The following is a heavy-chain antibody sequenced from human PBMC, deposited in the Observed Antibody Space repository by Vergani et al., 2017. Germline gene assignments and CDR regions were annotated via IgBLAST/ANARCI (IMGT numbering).Heavy chain of an antibody. CDR1: GGSISSGGYY. Sequence: QVQLQESGPGLVKPSQTLSLTCTVSGGSISSGGYYWSWIRQQPGKGLDWIGYIYYSGSTYYNPSLKSRVTISVDTSKNQFSLKLSSVTAADTAVYYCARSVTLYCSGGSCYSFYYYYMDVWGKGTTVTVSS. CDR3: ARSVTLYCSGGSCYSFYYYYMDV. V-gene: IGHV4-31*03. CDR2: IYYSGST. D-gene: IGHD2-15*01. J-gene: IGHJ6*03.